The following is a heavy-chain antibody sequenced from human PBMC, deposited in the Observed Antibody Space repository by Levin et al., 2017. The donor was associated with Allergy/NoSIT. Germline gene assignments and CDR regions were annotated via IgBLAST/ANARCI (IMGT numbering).Heavy chain of an antibody. CDR3: AKGGPPYYYYYGMDV. D-gene: IGHD1-26*01. J-gene: IGHJ6*02. CDR1: GFTFDDYA. Sequence: SLKISCAASGFTFDDYAMHWVRQAPGKGLEWVSGISWNSGSIGYADSVKGRFTISRDNAKNSLYLQMNSLRAEDTALYYCAKGGPPYYYYYGMDVWGQGTTVTVSS. CDR2: ISWNSGSI. V-gene: IGHV3-9*01.